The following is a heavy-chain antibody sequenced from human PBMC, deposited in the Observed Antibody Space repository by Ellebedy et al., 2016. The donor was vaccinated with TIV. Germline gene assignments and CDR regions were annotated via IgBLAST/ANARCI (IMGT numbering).Heavy chain of an antibody. CDR1: GFTFSSYW. Sequence: GESLKISCAASGFTFSSYWMHWVRQAPGKGLVWVSRIHSDGSTNYADSVKGRSTISRSNAKNTLYLQMNSLRVEDTAMYYCGSCSSTSCPHWGQGTLVTVSS. D-gene: IGHD2-2*01. J-gene: IGHJ4*02. CDR3: GSCSSTSCPH. CDR2: IHSDGST. V-gene: IGHV3-74*01.